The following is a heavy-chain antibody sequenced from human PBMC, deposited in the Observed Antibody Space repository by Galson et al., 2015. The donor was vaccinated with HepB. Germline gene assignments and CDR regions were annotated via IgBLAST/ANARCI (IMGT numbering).Heavy chain of an antibody. CDR1: GGSISSGGYY. CDR2: IYYSGST. D-gene: IGHD3-10*01. CDR3: ARVFYYGSGSYEFDYYGMDV. J-gene: IGHJ6*02. V-gene: IGHV4-31*03. Sequence: TLSLTCTVSGGSISSGGYYWSWVRQHPGKGLEWIWYIYYSGSTYYNPSLKSRVTMSVDTSKNQFSLKLSSVTAADTAVYYCARVFYYGSGSYEFDYYGMDVWGQGTTVTVSS.